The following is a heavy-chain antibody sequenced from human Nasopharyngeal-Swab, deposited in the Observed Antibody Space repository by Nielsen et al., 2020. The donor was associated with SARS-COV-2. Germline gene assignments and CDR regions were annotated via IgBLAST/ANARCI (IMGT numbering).Heavy chain of an antibody. CDR1: GFTFSLYT. CDR3: VRDTPAMFAY. Sequence: GESLRLSCAASGFTFSLYTINWVRQAPGKGLEWVSAISSTGDYIYYEASVKGRFTISRDNAKNSAYLHMNSLRAEDTGLYYCVRDTPAMFAYWGQGTLVTVSS. CDR2: ISSTGDYI. J-gene: IGHJ4*02. V-gene: IGHV3-21*01.